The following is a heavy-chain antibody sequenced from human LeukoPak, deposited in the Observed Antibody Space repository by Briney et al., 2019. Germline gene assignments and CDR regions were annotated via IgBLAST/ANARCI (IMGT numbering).Heavy chain of an antibody. CDR3: ARVAWNYYGMDV. V-gene: IGHV1-3*01. CDR2: INAGNGNT. CDR1: GYTFTSYA. J-gene: IGHJ6*02. Sequence: GASVKVSCKASGYTFTSYAMYWVRQAPGQRLEWMGWINAGNGNTKYSQKFQGRVTITRDTSASTAYMELSSLRSEDTAVYYCARVAWNYYGMDVWGQGTTVTVSS.